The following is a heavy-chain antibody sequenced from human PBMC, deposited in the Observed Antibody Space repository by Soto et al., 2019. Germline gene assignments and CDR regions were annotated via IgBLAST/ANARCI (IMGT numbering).Heavy chain of an antibody. D-gene: IGHD5-18*01. V-gene: IGHV1-2*02. J-gene: IGHJ4*02. Sequence: QVQLVQSGAEVKKPGASVKVSCKASGYTFIDYFMHWVRQAPGQGLEWMGWINPNSGDTNYARKFQGRVTMTRDTSISTAYMELSRLRSDDTAVYYCARQLDTTMVTDYWGQGTLVTVSS. CDR1: GYTFIDYF. CDR2: INPNSGDT. CDR3: ARQLDTTMVTDY.